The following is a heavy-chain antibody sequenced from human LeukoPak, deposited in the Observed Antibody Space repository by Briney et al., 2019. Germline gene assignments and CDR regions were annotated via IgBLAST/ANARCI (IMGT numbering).Heavy chain of an antibody. Sequence: PGGSLRLSCAASGFTFNKYYMSWVRQAPGKGLEWVADIKQDGGEKYYVDSVKGRFTISRDNPKNLLYLQMNSLRADDTAVYYCVREGGEYLSGPFDYWGRGTLVTVSS. V-gene: IGHV3-7*01. D-gene: IGHD1-26*01. CDR3: VREGGEYLSGPFDY. CDR2: IKQDGGEK. CDR1: GFTFNKYY. J-gene: IGHJ4*02.